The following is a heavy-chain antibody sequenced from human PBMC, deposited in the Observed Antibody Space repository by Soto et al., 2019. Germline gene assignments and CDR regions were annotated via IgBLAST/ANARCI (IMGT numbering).Heavy chain of an antibody. Sequence: QVQLVESGGGVVQPGRSLRLSCAASGFTFSSYAMHWVRQAPGKGLEWVAVISYDGSNKYYADFVKGRFTISRDNSKNTLYLQMNSLRAEDTAVYYCARDRRGLSVWQPRYYFDYWGQGTLVTVSS. CDR1: GFTFSSYA. D-gene: IGHD1-26*01. CDR2: ISYDGSNK. CDR3: ARDRRGLSVWQPRYYFDY. V-gene: IGHV3-30-3*01. J-gene: IGHJ4*02.